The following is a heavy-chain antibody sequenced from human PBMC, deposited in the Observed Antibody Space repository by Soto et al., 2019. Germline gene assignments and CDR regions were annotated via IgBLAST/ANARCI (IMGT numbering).Heavy chain of an antibody. CDR1: GYSFTTYY. CDR2: IDPSNGSA. V-gene: IGHV1-46*01. Sequence: ASVKVSCKASGYSFTTYYIHWVRQAPGQGLEWMGIIDPSNGSATYTQKFRGRVTMARDTSTSTVYMELSSLRSEDTAVYYCARPQPPGVSNHYYKYGMDVWGQGTKVTVSS. D-gene: IGHD2-8*01. CDR3: ARPQPPGVSNHYYKYGMDV. J-gene: IGHJ6*02.